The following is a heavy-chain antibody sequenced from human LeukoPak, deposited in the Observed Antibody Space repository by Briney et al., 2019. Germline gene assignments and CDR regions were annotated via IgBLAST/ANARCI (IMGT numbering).Heavy chain of an antibody. Sequence: ASVKVSCKASGYTFTSYGISWVRQAPGQGLEWIGWISAYNGNTNYAQKLQGRVTMTTDTSTSTAYMELRSMRSDDTAVYYCARGDYDILTGYSTVVDAFDIWGQGTMVTVSS. CDR1: GYTFTSYG. CDR2: ISAYNGNT. D-gene: IGHD3-9*01. J-gene: IGHJ3*02. CDR3: ARGDYDILTGYSTVVDAFDI. V-gene: IGHV1-18*01.